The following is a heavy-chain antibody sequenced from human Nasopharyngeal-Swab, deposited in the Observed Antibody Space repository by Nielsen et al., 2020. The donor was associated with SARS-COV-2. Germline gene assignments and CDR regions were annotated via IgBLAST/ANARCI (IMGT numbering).Heavy chain of an antibody. D-gene: IGHD5-12*01. CDR2: ISSSSSYI. V-gene: IGHV3-21*01. J-gene: IGHJ4*02. CDR1: GFTFSSYS. Sequence: GGSLRLSCAASGFTFSSYSMNWVRQAPGKGLEWVSSISSSSSYIYYADSVKGRFTISGDNAKNSLYLQMNSLRAEDTAVYYCARDRGGYDYGVDYWGQGTLVTVSS. CDR3: ARDRGGYDYGVDY.